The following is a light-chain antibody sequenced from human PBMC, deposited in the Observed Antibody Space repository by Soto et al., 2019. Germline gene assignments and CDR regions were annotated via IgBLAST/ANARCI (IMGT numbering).Light chain of an antibody. CDR3: QPRSNWPWT. CDR1: QSISSY. Sequence: ESVLTQAPATFSSCSGEKGSLSCRASQSISSYLAWYQQKPGQAPRLLIYGASSRATGIPDRFSVSESGTDYALTMRSLESEDFAVYFCQPRSNWPWTLGEGTKVDIK. J-gene: IGKJ1*01. CDR2: GAS. V-gene: IGKV3-11*01.